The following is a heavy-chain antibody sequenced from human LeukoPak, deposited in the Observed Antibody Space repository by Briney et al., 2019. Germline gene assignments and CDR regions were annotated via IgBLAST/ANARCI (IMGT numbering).Heavy chain of an antibody. CDR1: GGFISSGVYY. V-gene: IGHV4-30-2*01. J-gene: IGHJ5*02. CDR2: IYHSGST. CDR3: ARGGVIFGVVIIENWFDP. D-gene: IGHD3-3*01. Sequence: PSETLSLTCTVSGGFISSGVYYWSWIRQPPGNGLEWIGYIYHSGSTYYNPSLKSRVTISVDRSKNQFSLKLSSVTAADTAVYYCARGGVIFGVVIIENWFDPWGQGTLVTVSS.